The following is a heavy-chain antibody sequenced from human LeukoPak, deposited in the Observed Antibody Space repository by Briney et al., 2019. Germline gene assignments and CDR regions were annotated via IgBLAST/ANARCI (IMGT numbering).Heavy chain of an antibody. CDR3: ARHQHDYGDYYAFDI. D-gene: IGHD4-17*01. CDR2: IYPGDSDT. J-gene: IGHJ3*02. CDR1: GYSFTSYW. Sequence: PGESLKISCKGSGYSFTSYWIGWVRQMPGKGLEWMGIIYPGDSDTRYSPSFQGQVTISADKSISTAYLQWSSLKASDTAMYYCARHQHDYGDYYAFDIWGQGTMVTVSS. V-gene: IGHV5-51*01.